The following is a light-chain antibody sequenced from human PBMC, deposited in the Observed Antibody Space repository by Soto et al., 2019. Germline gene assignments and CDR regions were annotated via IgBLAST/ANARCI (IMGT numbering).Light chain of an antibody. J-gene: IGLJ2*01. Sequence: QSVLTQPPSVSAAPGQKVTISCSGSYSNIGNNYVSWYQQLPGTAPKLLIYENNKRPSGIPDRFSGSKSGTSATLGITGLQTGDEADYYCGTWDSSLSAVVFGGGTKLTVL. CDR3: GTWDSSLSAVV. CDR2: ENN. V-gene: IGLV1-51*02. CDR1: YSNIGNNY.